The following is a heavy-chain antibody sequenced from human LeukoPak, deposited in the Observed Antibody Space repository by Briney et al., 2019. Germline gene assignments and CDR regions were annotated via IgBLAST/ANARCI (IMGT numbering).Heavy chain of an antibody. CDR2: ISGSDGST. V-gene: IGHV3-23*01. CDR3: AKGGQNYDFWRFDY. CDR1: GFSFSNYA. J-gene: IGHJ4*02. D-gene: IGHD3-3*01. Sequence: GGSLRLSGAASGFSFSNYAMSTIRKAPGKGLGWFSSISGSDGSTYYADSVKGRVTISRDNSKNTLYLQVNSLRAEDTAVYFCAKGGQNYDFWRFDYWGQGTLVTVSS.